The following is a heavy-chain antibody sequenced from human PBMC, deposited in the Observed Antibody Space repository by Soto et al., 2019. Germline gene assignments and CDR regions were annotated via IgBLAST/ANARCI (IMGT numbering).Heavy chain of an antibody. CDR1: GGSFSGYY. Sequence: SETLSLTCAVYGGSFSGYYWSWIRQPPGKGLEWIGEINHSGSTNYNPSLKSRVTISVDTSKNQFSLKLSSVTAADTAVYYCARGLEANGDYSGAFDYWGQGTLVTVSS. J-gene: IGHJ4*02. V-gene: IGHV4-34*01. CDR3: ARGLEANGDYSGAFDY. D-gene: IGHD4-17*01. CDR2: INHSGST.